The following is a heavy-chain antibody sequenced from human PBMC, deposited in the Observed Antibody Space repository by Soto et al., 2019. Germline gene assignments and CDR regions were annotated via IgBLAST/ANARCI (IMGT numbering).Heavy chain of an antibody. CDR1: GFTFSSYA. V-gene: IGHV3-23*01. J-gene: IGHJ4*02. D-gene: IGHD6-19*01. Sequence: GGSLRLSCAASGFTFSSYAMIWVRQAPGKGLEWVSAISGSGDKTWYADSVKGRLTTSRDNSKNTLYLQMNSLRAEDTAVYYCAKHLHISSDWYGGIDYWGQGTLVTVAS. CDR3: AKHLHISSDWYGGIDY. CDR2: ISGSGDKT.